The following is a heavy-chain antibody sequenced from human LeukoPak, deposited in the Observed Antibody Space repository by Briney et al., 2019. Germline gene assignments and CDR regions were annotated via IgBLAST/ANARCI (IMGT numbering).Heavy chain of an antibody. J-gene: IGHJ4*02. Sequence: ASVKVSCKASGGTFSSYAISWVRQAPGQGLEWMGGIIPIFGTANYAQKFQGRVTITTDESTSIAYMELSSLRSEDTAVYYCARESMVTAGYYFDYWGQGTLVTVSS. CDR1: GGTFSSYA. CDR2: IIPIFGTA. V-gene: IGHV1-69*05. D-gene: IGHD3-10*01. CDR3: ARESMVTAGYYFDY.